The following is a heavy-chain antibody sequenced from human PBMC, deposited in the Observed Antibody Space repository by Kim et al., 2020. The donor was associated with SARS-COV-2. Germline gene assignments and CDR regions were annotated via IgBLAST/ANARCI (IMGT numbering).Heavy chain of an antibody. V-gene: IGHV5-51*01. CDR3: ARGVVPAAYQKSPYYYGMDV. CDR2: IYPGDSDT. D-gene: IGHD2-2*01. J-gene: IGHJ6*02. CDR1: GYSFTSYW. Sequence: GESLKISCKGSGYSFTSYWIGWVRQMPGKGLEWMGIIYPGDSDTRYSPSFQGQVTIPADKSISTAYLQWSSLKASETAMYYCARGVVPAAYQKSPYYYGMDVWGQGTTVTVSS.